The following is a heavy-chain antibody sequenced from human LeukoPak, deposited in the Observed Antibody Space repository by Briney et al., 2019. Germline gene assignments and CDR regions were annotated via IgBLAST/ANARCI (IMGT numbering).Heavy chain of an antibody. Sequence: SETLSLTCSVSGASIRSYFWSRIRQSPGKGLEWIGYVYDNDISNFNPSLESRVTILVDRSKSQFSLKLRSVTAADTAVYYCARGLVLATDDAFDIWGPGTMVTVSS. D-gene: IGHD5-12*01. CDR2: VYDNDIS. J-gene: IGHJ3*02. CDR3: ARGLVLATDDAFDI. CDR1: GASIRSYF. V-gene: IGHV4-59*01.